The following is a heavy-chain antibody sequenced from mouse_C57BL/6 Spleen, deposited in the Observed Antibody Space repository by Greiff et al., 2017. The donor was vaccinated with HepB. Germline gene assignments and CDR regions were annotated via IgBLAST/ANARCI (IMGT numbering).Heavy chain of an antibody. CDR2: IYPGDGDT. D-gene: IGHD2-3*01. CDR1: GYAFSSSW. J-gene: IGHJ2*01. Sequence: VKLQESGPELVKPGASVKISCKASGYAFSSSWMNWVKQRPGKGLEWSGRIYPGDGDTNYNGKFKGKATLTADKSSSTAYMQLSSLTSEDSAVYFCARSDGYYSFDYWGQGTTLTVSS. CDR3: ARSDGYYSFDY. V-gene: IGHV1-82*01.